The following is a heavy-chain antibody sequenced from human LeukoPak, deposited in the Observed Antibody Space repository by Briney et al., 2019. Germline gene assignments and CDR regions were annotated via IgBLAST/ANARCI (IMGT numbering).Heavy chain of an antibody. Sequence: ASVKVSCKASGYTFTNYGISWVRQAPGRGLEWMGWISANNGNRNYALKLQDRVSMTTDTSTSTAYMELRSLRSDDTAVYYCARQGYGGHSRGAADYWGQGTLVTVSS. CDR1: GYTFTNYG. D-gene: IGHD4-23*01. J-gene: IGHJ4*02. CDR3: ARQGYGGHSRGAADY. CDR2: ISANNGNR. V-gene: IGHV1-18*01.